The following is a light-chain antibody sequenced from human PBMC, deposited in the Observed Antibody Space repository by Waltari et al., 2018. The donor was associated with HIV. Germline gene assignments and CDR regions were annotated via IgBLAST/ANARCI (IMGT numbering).Light chain of an antibody. V-gene: IGKV1-9*01. Sequence: DIHLIQSPSFLSASVGDRVSISCRASQGVGRYLAWYQQKLGKAPKLLIYAASALQSGVPSRFSGSGSGTEFTLTISSLQPEDFATYYCQQLNGYPRTFGQGTKVERK. CDR2: AAS. CDR3: QQLNGYPRT. J-gene: IGKJ1*01. CDR1: QGVGRY.